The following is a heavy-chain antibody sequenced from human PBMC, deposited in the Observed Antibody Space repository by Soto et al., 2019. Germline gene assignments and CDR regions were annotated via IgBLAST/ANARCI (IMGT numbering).Heavy chain of an antibody. V-gene: IGHV1-46*01. CDR2: INPSGGST. Sequence: ASVKVSCKASGYTFTSYYMHWVRQAPGQGLEWMGIINPSGGSTSYAQKFQGRVTMTRDTSTSTVYMELSSPRSEDTAVYYCARSGYSGYEYYYYGMDVWGQGTTVTVSS. J-gene: IGHJ6*02. D-gene: IGHD5-12*01. CDR3: ARSGYSGYEYYYYGMDV. CDR1: GYTFTSYY.